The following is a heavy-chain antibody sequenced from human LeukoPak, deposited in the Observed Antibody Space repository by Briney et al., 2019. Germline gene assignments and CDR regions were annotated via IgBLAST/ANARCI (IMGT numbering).Heavy chain of an antibody. CDR3: ARQRPQVDAFDI. CDR1: GGSFSGYY. J-gene: IGHJ3*02. Sequence: PSETLSLTCAVYGGSFSGYYWSWIRQPPGRGLEWIGEINHSGSTNYNPSLKSRVTISVDTSKNQFSLKLSSVTAADTAVYYCARQRPQVDAFDIWGQGTMVTVSS. CDR2: INHSGST. D-gene: IGHD6-25*01. V-gene: IGHV4-34*01.